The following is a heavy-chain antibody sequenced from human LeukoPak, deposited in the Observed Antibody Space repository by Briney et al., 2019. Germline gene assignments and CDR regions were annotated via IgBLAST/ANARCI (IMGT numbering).Heavy chain of an antibody. V-gene: IGHV3-30*04. CDR1: GFTFSSYA. CDR2: ISYDGSNK. J-gene: IGHJ4*02. Sequence: GGSLRLSCAASGFTFSSYAMHWVRQAPGKGLEWVAVISYDGSNKYYADSVKGRFTISRDNSKNTLYLQMNSLRAEDTAVYYCARLVGSSWYFDYWGQGTLVTVSS. CDR3: ARLVGSSWYFDY. D-gene: IGHD6-13*01.